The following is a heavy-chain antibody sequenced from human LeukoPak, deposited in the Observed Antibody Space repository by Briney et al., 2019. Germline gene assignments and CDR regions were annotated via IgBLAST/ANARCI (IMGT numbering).Heavy chain of an antibody. CDR3: ARVGGTVLWFEKGYFDY. CDR2: IYSGGST. V-gene: IGHV3-53*01. D-gene: IGHD3-10*01. Sequence: GGSLRLSCAASGFTVSSNYMSWVRQAPGKGLEWVSVIYSGGSTYYADSVKGRFTISRDNSKNTLYLQMNSLRAEDTAVYYCARVGGTVLWFEKGYFDYWGQGTLVTVSS. J-gene: IGHJ4*02. CDR1: GFTVSSNY.